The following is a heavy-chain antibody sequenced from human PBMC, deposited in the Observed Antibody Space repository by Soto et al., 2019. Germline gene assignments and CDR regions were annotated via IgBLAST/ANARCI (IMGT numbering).Heavy chain of an antibody. CDR2: ISGDATTT. CDR1: GFRFSDHY. V-gene: IGHV3-11*01. J-gene: IGHJ4*02. Sequence: GSLRLSCAASGFRFSDHYMTWIRQAPGKGLEWVSKISGDATTTYYADSVKGRFTVSRDNAKNSVYLQMNSLRVEDTAVYYCASDPYYYASGFWGQGTLVTVSS. D-gene: IGHD3-10*01. CDR3: ASDPYYYASGF.